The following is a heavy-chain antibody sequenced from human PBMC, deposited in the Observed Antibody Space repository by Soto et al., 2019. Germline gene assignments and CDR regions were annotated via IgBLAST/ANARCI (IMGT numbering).Heavy chain of an antibody. CDR1: GYRFTSYW. CDR2: IFPSDSDT. V-gene: IGHV5-51*01. Sequence: PGESLKISCRTSGYRFTSYWIAWVRQMPGKGLEWMGIIFPSDSDTRYSPSFQGQVTISADRSTSTVFLQWANLKASDTAVYFCARKDKSGYFNWFDPWGQGTLVTSPQ. J-gene: IGHJ5*02. D-gene: IGHD3-22*01. CDR3: ARKDKSGYFNWFDP.